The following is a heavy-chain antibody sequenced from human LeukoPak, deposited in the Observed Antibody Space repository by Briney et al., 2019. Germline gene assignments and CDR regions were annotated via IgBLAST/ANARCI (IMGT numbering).Heavy chain of an antibody. V-gene: IGHV3-53*01. CDR2: IYSGGTT. CDR1: GFTVSSNY. Sequence: PGGSLRLSCAASGFTVSSNYMSWVRQAPGKGLEWVSVIYSGGTTYYADSMKGRFTISGDNSKNTLYLQMDSLRAADTAVYYCARDYSSSWYNFDYWGQGTLVTVSS. D-gene: IGHD6-13*01. J-gene: IGHJ4*02. CDR3: ARDYSSSWYNFDY.